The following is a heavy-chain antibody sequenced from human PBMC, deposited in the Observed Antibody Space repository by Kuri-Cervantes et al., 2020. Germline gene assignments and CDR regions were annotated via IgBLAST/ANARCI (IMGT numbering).Heavy chain of an antibody. CDR1: GFTFTFYW. CDR2: IKQDGSVK. Sequence: LSLTCAASGFTFTFYWMTWVRQAPGKGLERVADIKQDGSVKYYVDSVKGRFTISRDNSKNSLYLQMNSLRTEDTAWYYCAKDMGLGTPNFDYWGQGTLVTVSS. CDR3: AKDMGLGTPNFDY. J-gene: IGHJ4*02. V-gene: IGHV3-7*03. D-gene: IGHD4/OR15-4a*01.